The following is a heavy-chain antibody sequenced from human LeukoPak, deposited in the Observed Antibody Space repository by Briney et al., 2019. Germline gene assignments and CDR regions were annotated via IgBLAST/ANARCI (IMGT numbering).Heavy chain of an antibody. CDR1: GFTFDDYA. Sequence: GGSLRLSCAASGFTFDDYAMHWVRQAPGKGLEWVSGISWNSGSIGYADSVRGRFTISRDNAKNSLYLQMNSLRAEDMALYYCAKDFSPVLVGYFDYWGQGTLVTVSS. J-gene: IGHJ4*02. V-gene: IGHV3-9*03. CDR3: AKDFSPVLVGYFDY. CDR2: ISWNSGSI. D-gene: IGHD2-2*01.